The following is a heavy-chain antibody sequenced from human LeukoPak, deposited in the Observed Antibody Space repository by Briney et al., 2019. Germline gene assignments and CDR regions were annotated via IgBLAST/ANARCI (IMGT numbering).Heavy chain of an antibody. CDR3: ANSGYNRFDY. D-gene: IGHD5-24*01. V-gene: IGHV3-23*01. J-gene: IGHJ4*02. CDR2: ISGSGSGGST. Sequence: GGSLRLSCAASGFTFSSSAMSWVRQAPGKGLEWVSSISGSGSGGSTYYADSVKGRFTISRDNSKNTLYLQMNSLIAEDTAVYYCANSGYNRFDYWGQGTRVTVSS. CDR1: GFTFSSSA.